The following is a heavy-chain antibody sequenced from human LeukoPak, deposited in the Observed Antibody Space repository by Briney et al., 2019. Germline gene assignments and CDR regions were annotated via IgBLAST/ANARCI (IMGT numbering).Heavy chain of an antibody. V-gene: IGHV4-34*01. CDR3: ARLAGAFDI. D-gene: IGHD3-10*01. J-gene: IGHJ3*02. Sequence: SETLSLTCAVYGGSFSGYYWSWIRQPPGKGLEWIGEINHSGSTYYNPSLKSRVTISVDTSKNQFSLKLSSVTAADTAVYYCARLAGAFDIWGQGTMVTVSS. CDR1: GGSFSGYY. CDR2: INHSGST.